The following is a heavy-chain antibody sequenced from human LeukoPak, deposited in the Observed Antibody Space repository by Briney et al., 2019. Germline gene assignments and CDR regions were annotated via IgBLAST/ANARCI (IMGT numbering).Heavy chain of an antibody. Sequence: PGGSLRLSCAASGFTFSSYEMNWVRQAPGKGLEWVSYISSSGSTIYYADSVKGRFTISRDNAKNSLYLQMNSLRAEDTAVYYCATGSSMVRGVINCFDYWGQGTLVTVSS. D-gene: IGHD3-10*01. CDR3: ATGSSMVRGVINCFDY. CDR1: GFTFSSYE. CDR2: ISSSGSTI. V-gene: IGHV3-48*03. J-gene: IGHJ4*02.